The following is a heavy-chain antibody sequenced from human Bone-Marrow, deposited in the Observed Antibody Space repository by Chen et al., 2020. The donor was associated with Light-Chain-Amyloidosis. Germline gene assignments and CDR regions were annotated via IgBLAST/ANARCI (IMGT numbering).Heavy chain of an antibody. CDR2: IYYGGST. CDR3: ASAGPRPVDP. J-gene: IGHJ5*02. CDR1: GGSVSRPTYY. Sequence: QVQLQESGPGLVKPSQTLSLTCTVSGGSVSRPTYYWSWIRQRPGKGLEWIGYIYYGGSTSYTPSHKGRVSIPLPPSAQQFSLSLKPVPAADPAVYYWASAGPRPVDPGGQGTLVTVSS. V-gene: IGHV4-31*03.